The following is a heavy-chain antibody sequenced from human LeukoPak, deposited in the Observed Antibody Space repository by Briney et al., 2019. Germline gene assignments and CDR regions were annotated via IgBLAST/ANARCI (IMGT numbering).Heavy chain of an antibody. J-gene: IGHJ4*02. Sequence: ASVTVSYTASRHTVTTYYMHWVRQAPGQGLEWMGIINPSGGRTNYAQKFQGRVTMTRDTSTSAVYMELSSLRSEDTAMYYCARDNTAGGPFDYWGQGTLVTVSS. CDR2: INPSGGRT. CDR3: ARDNTAGGPFDY. D-gene: IGHD6-13*01. V-gene: IGHV1-46*01. CDR1: RHTVTTYY.